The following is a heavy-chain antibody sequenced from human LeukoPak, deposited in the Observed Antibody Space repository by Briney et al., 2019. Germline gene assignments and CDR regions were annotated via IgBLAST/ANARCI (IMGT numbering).Heavy chain of an antibody. CDR1: GFTFGDYA. D-gene: IGHD2-15*01. V-gene: IGHV3-49*03. CDR2: IRSKGSGGTT. Sequence: GGSLRLSCTASGFTFGDYAMSWFRQAPGEGLEWVGFIRSKGSGGTTEYAASVKGRFTISRDDSKSIAYLQMDSLKTEDTAVYYCTRAGRYCSGGSCYSFYWGQGTLASVSS. CDR3: TRAGRYCSGGSCYSFY. J-gene: IGHJ4*02.